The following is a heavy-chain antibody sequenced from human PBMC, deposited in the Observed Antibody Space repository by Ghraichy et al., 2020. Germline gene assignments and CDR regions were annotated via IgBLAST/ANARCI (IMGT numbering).Heavy chain of an antibody. Sequence: GGSLRLSCAASGFTLSGYAMHWVRQAPGKGLEWVALISYDGGNKYYADSVKGRFTISRDNSKNTLYLQMNSLRAEDTAVYYCARDVGSSLGNYYYGMDVWGQGTTVTVSS. J-gene: IGHJ6*02. CDR3: ARDVGSSLGNYYYGMDV. CDR2: ISYDGGNK. CDR1: GFTLSGYA. V-gene: IGHV3-30*04. D-gene: IGHD3-16*01.